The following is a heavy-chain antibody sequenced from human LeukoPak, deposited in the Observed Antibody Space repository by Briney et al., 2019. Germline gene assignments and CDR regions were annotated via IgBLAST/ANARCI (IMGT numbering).Heavy chain of an antibody. V-gene: IGHV4-4*02. Sequence: PSETLSLTRAVSGASINSPNWWTWVRQPPGKGLEWIGEVYHSGSTRYNPSLKSRVTVSMDKSKNQFSLSLTSVTAADTAVYYCARLADCWGPGTLVTVSS. CDR1: GASINSPNW. CDR2: VYHSGST. CDR3: ARLADC. J-gene: IGHJ4*02. D-gene: IGHD3-3*02.